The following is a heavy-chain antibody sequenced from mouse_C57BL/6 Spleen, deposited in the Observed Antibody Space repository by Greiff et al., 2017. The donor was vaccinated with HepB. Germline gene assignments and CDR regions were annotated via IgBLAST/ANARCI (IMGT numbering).Heavy chain of an antibody. CDR3: ARTTVEEVDY. CDR2: IDPSDSYT. V-gene: IGHV1-59*01. D-gene: IGHD1-1*01. CDR1: GYTFTSYW. Sequence: QVQLQQPGAELVRPGTSVKLSCKASGYTFTSYWMHWVKPRPGQGLEWIGVIDPSDSYTNYNQKFKGKATLTVDTTSSTAYMQLSSLTSEDSAVDYCARTTVEEVDYWGQGTTLTVSS. J-gene: IGHJ2*01.